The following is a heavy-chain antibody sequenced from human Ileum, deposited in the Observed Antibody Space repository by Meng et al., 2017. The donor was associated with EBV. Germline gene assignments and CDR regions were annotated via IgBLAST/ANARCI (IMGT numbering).Heavy chain of an antibody. J-gene: IGHJ5*02. CDR3: ARRASQGVDP. CDR2: INTLNGHT. V-gene: IGHV1-3*04. Sequence: QLVQSWTAVNKPGASVKLSCETSGYCFVAYAIHWVVQAPGQGLEWMGWINTLNGHTEYSQKFQGSVTITSDTSASTVYMELHSLRSQDTAVYYCARRASQGVDPWGQGTLVTVSS. CDR1: GYCFVAYA.